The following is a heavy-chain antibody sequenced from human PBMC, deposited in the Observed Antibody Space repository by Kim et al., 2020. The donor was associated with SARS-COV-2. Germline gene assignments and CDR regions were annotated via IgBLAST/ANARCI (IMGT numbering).Heavy chain of an antibody. CDR2: INHSGST. J-gene: IGHJ4*02. CDR3: ARGVGGSYALDY. V-gene: IGHV4-34*01. Sequence: SETLSLTCAVYGGSFSGYYWSWIRQPPGKGLEWIGEINHSGSTNYNPSLKSRVTISVDTSKNQFSLKLSSVTAADTAVYYCARGVGGSYALDYWGQGTLVTVSS. CDR1: GGSFSGYY. D-gene: IGHD1-26*01.